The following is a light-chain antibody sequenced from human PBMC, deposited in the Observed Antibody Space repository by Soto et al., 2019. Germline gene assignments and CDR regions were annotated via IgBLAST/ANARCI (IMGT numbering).Light chain of an antibody. CDR3: QQSASAPPYT. V-gene: IGKV1-39*01. CDR1: QSITTY. J-gene: IGKJ2*01. Sequence: DIQMTQSPSSLSASVGDRVTITCRASQSITTYLNWYQQKPGKAPKLLIYDASTLQSGVPSRFSGRGSGTDFTLTISTLQPEDFATYYCQQSASAPPYTFGQGTNLEIK. CDR2: DAS.